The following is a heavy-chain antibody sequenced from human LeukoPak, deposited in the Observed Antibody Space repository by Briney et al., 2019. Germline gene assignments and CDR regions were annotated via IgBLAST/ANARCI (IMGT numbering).Heavy chain of an antibody. CDR3: AKGPGSGSYPPWFDP. Sequence: LAGGSLRLSCAASGFTFSSHGMSWVRQAPGKGLEWVSVIVGSGDVTYYADSVKGRFTISRENSKNTLYLQMNSLRAEDTAVYYCAKGPGSGSYPPWFDPWGQGTLVTVSS. CDR2: IVGSGDVT. D-gene: IGHD3-10*01. J-gene: IGHJ5*02. CDR1: GFTFSSHG. V-gene: IGHV3-23*01.